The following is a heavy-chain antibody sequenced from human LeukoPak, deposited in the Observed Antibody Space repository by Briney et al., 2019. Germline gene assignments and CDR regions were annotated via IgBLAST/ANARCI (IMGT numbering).Heavy chain of an antibody. CDR1: GGSISSHY. CDR3: VRGIYDSSGYYDLWFDP. Sequence: SETLSLTCTVSGGSISSHYWSWIRQPPGKGLEWIGYIYYSGSTNYNPSLKSRVTISVDTSKNQFSLKLSSVTAADTAVYYCVRGIYDSSGYYDLWFDPGAREPWSPSPQ. V-gene: IGHV4-59*11. D-gene: IGHD3-22*01. J-gene: IGHJ5*02. CDR2: IYYSGST.